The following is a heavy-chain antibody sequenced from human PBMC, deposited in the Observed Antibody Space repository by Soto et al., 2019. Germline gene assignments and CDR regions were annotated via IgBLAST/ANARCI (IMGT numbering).Heavy chain of an antibody. Sequence: SQTLSLTCTVSGGSISDYYWSWIRQPPGKGLEWIGYFYYSGNTNYNPSLKSRVTISVDTSKNQFSLKLTSVTAADTAFYYCARGGVDSRSPDYYWGQGSLVTVSS. J-gene: IGHJ4*02. CDR2: FYYSGNT. CDR3: ARGGVDSRSPDYY. CDR1: GGSISDYY. V-gene: IGHV4-59*01. D-gene: IGHD5-12*01.